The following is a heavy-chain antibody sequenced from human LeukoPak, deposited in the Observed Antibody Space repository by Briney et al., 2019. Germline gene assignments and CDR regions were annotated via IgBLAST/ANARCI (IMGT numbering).Heavy chain of an antibody. CDR2: FFSDGRA. Sequence: GSLRLSCTASGFTVGGNYIRWVRQAPGEGLEWVSIFFSDGRAFQAASVKGRLIMSRDNSKNTVDLLMNSLRAEDTAVYFCARDRRRIRGQNGDGDACDIWGQGTRVTVSS. D-gene: IGHD2-8*01. V-gene: IGHV3-53*01. CDR3: ARDRRRIRGQNGDGDACDI. J-gene: IGHJ3*02. CDR1: GFTVGGNY.